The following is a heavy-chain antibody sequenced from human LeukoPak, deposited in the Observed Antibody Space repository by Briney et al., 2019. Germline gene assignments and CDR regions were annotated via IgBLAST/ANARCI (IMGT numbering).Heavy chain of an antibody. CDR2: IGIDSGNT. J-gene: IGHJ4*02. D-gene: IGHD1-1*01. CDR1: GFTFSDYS. CDR3: ARDYKNAFDN. V-gene: IGHV3-48*01. Sequence: GGSLRLSCAASGFTFSDYSMNWVRQAPGKGLEWISYIGIDSGNTNYADSVKGRFTISGDKAKNSLYLQMNSLRVEDTAVYYCARDYKNAFDNWGQGTLVTVSS.